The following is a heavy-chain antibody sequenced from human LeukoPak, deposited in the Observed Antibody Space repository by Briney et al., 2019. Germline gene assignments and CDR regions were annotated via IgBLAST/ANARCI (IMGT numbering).Heavy chain of an antibody. J-gene: IGHJ3*02. Sequence: SETLSLTCTVSGASIRSGDYYWSWIRQPPGKGLEWIGYIYDSGSTYYNPSLKSRITISVDTSENRFSLKLSSVAATDTAVYYCARDCSGGSCYGAFDIWGQGTMVTVSS. CDR2: IYDSGST. D-gene: IGHD2-15*01. V-gene: IGHV4-30-4*01. CDR1: GASIRSGDYY. CDR3: ARDCSGGSCYGAFDI.